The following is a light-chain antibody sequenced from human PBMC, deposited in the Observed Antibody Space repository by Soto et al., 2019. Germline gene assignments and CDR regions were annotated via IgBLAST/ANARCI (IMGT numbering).Light chain of an antibody. CDR3: QSYDSSLSGYV. CDR2: ATR. V-gene: IGLV1-40*01. J-gene: IGLJ1*01. CDR1: SSNIGADYD. Sequence: QSALTQPPSVSGAPGQRVTISCTGSSSNIGADYDVHWYQQLPGTAPKPLIYATRNRPSGVPGRVSGSKTGTSASVAITGLQAEDEVDYYCQSYDSSLSGYVFGTGTKVTVL.